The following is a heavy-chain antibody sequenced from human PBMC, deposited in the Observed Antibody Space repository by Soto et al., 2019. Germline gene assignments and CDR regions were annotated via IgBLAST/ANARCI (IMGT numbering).Heavy chain of an antibody. CDR3: AGSITIFGVVTIGNAFDI. J-gene: IGHJ3*02. Sequence: QLQLQESGPGLVKPSETLSLTCNVSGGSISSSSYYWGWIRQPPGEGLEWIGSIYYSGSTYYNPSLTCRVTIPADTSMNQVSLKLSSVTAADTAVYYCAGSITIFGVVTIGNAFDIWGQRTILTVSS. V-gene: IGHV4-39*01. D-gene: IGHD3-3*01. CDR2: IYYSGST. CDR1: GGSISSSSYY.